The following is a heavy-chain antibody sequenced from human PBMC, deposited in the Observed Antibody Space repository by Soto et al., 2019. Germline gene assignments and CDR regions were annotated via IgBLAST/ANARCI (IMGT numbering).Heavy chain of an antibody. J-gene: IGHJ6*03. CDR1: GGSISNGGYY. CDR3: ARERIIDCSSTSCPNYYYYYMDV. V-gene: IGHV4-31*03. D-gene: IGHD2-2*01. Sequence: PSETLSLTCTVSGGSISNGGYYWSWIRQHPGKGLEWIGYIYYSGSTYYNPSLKSRVTISVDTSKNQFSLKLSSVTAADTAVYYCARERIIDCSSTSCPNYYYYYMDVWGKGTTVTVSS. CDR2: IYYSGST.